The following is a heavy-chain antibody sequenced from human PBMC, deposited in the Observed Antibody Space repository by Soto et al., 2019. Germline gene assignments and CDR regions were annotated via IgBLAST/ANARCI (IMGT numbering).Heavy chain of an antibody. CDR3: ARGGDNWNFYYDY. D-gene: IGHD1-7*01. V-gene: IGHV3-72*01. Sequence: EVQLVESGGGLVQPGGSLRLSCAASGFTFSDHYMDWVRQAPGKGLEWVGRTRNKANSYTTEYAASVKGRFTISNDDSKNSLYLQMNSLKTKDTAVYYCARGGDNWNFYYDYWGQGALVTVSS. CDR2: TRNKANSYTT. J-gene: IGHJ4*02. CDR1: GFTFSDHY.